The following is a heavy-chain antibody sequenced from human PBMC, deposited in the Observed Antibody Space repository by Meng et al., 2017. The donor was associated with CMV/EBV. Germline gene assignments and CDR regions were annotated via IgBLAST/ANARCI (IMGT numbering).Heavy chain of an antibody. V-gene: IGHV4-59*01. CDR1: GGSFSGYY. CDR3: ARVPPPDAFDI. J-gene: IGHJ3*02. Sequence: GSLRLSCAVYGGSFSGYYWSWIRQPPGKGLEWIGYIYYSGSTNYNPSLKSRVTISVDTSKNQFSLKLSSVTAADTAVYYCARVPPPDAFDIWGQGTMVTVSS. CDR2: IYYSGST.